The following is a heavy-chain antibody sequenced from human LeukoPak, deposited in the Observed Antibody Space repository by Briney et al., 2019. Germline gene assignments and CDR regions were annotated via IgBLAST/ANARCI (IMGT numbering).Heavy chain of an antibody. D-gene: IGHD1-26*01. V-gene: IGHV1-18*01. CDR1: GYTFTYYV. CDR2: INAYNGNT. Sequence: EASVKVSCTTSGYTFTYYVISWVRQAPGQGLEWMGWINAYNGNTNDAQKFQGRVTMTTDTSTSTAYMELRSLRSDDTAVYYCARGEKPCDYWGQGTLVSVSS. J-gene: IGHJ4*02. CDR3: ARGEKPCDY.